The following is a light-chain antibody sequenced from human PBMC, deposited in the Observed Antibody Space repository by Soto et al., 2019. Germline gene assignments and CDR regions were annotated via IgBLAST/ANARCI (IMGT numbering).Light chain of an antibody. V-gene: IGLV2-14*01. CDR2: EVS. Sequence: QSALTQPASVSGSPGQSITISCTGTGSDIGSSNYVSWYQQHPGKAPKLLIFEVSNRPAGSSNRFSGSKSANTASLSISGLQAEDEADYYCSSYTTTTTPVIFGGGTKVTVL. CDR3: SSYTTTTTPVI. CDR1: GSDIGSSNY. J-gene: IGLJ2*01.